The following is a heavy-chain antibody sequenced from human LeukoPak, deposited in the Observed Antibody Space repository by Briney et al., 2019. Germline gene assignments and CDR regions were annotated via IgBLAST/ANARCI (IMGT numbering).Heavy chain of an antibody. V-gene: IGHV3-30-3*01. CDR1: GFTFSSYA. J-gene: IGHJ6*02. CDR3: ARDYKGYCSSTSCYHYYYGMDV. D-gene: IGHD2-2*01. CDR2: ISYDGSNK. Sequence: GGSLRLSCAASGFTFSSYAMHWVRQAPGEGLEWVAVISYDGSNKYYADSVKGRFTISRDNSKNTLYLQMNSLRAEDTAVYYCARDYKGYCSSTSCYHYYYGMDVWGQGTTVTVSS.